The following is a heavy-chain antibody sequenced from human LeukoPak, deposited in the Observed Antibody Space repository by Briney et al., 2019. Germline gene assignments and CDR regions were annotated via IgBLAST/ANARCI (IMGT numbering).Heavy chain of an antibody. CDR2: FDPEDGET. CDR1: GYTLTELS. V-gene: IGHV1-24*01. J-gene: IGHJ4*02. CDR3: ATSRYCSGGSCQDY. D-gene: IGHD2-15*01. Sequence: GASVKVSCKVSGYTLTELSMHWLRQAPGKGLEWMGGFDPEDGETIYAQKFQGRVTMTEDTSTDTAYMELSSLRSEDTAVCYCATSRYCSGGSCQDYWGRGTLVSVSS.